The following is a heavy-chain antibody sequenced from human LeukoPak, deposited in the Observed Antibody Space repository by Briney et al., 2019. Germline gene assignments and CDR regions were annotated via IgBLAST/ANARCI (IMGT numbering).Heavy chain of an antibody. Sequence: ASVKVSCKASGYTFTSYAMNWVRQAPGQGLEWMGWINTNTGNPTYAQGFTGRFVFSLDTSVSTAYLQISSLKAEDTAVYYCARGPGNLVVVAATRGVAYWGQGTLVTVSS. CDR1: GYTFTSYA. CDR3: ARGPGNLVVVAATRGVAY. V-gene: IGHV7-4-1*02. CDR2: INTNTGNP. J-gene: IGHJ4*02. D-gene: IGHD2-15*01.